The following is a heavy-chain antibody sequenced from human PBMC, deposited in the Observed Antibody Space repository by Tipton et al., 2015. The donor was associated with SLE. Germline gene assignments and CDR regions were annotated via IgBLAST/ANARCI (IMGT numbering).Heavy chain of an antibody. Sequence: GLVKPSETLSLTCVVSDYSISSTYYWGWIRQSPGKGLEWIGTVYHSGTTYYNPSLKSRVTISIDTSKNQFSLNLHSVTAADTAVYYCARRRSDFWTGSIKGVFDYWGRGTLVTVSS. D-gene: IGHD3/OR15-3a*01. J-gene: IGHJ4*02. V-gene: IGHV4-38-2*01. CDR2: VYHSGTT. CDR3: ARRRSDFWTGSIKGVFDY. CDR1: DYSISSTYY.